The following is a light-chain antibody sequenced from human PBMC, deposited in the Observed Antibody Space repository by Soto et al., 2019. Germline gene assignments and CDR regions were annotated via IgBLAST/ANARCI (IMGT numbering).Light chain of an antibody. V-gene: IGKV3-20*01. CDR1: QTVPSTY. Sequence: DTVLTQSPGTLALSPGERATLSCRASQTVPSTYLAWYRQKSGQPPRLLIYGASTRATGIPDRFSGSGSGTDLTLTISRLEPEDFAVYYCQKYDGSPITCGQGTRLEIK. CDR2: GAS. J-gene: IGKJ5*01. CDR3: QKYDGSPIT.